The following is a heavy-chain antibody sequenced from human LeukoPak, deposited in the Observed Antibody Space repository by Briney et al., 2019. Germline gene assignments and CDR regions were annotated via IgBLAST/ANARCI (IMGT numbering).Heavy chain of an antibody. V-gene: IGHV4-4*09. CDR2: IYTSGST. Sequence: NASETLSLTCTVSGGSISSYYWSWIRQPPGKGLEWIGYIYTSGSTNYNPSLKSRVTISVDTSKHQFSLKLSSVPAADTAVYYCARGRRVNSGSYWADYWGQGTLVTVSS. J-gene: IGHJ4*02. CDR3: ARGRRVNSGSYWADY. D-gene: IGHD1-26*01. CDR1: GGSISSYY.